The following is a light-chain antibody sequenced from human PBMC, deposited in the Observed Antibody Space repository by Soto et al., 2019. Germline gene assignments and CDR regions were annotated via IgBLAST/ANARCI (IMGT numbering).Light chain of an antibody. Sequence: EIVMTQSPATLSLSPGERATLSCRASQSVSNYLAWYQHKPGQAPRLLIYGASRRATGIPDRFSGSGSGTDFTLTINRLEPEDFALYHCQQYGSASITFGQGTRLEIK. CDR3: QQYGSASIT. J-gene: IGKJ5*01. V-gene: IGKV3-20*01. CDR2: GAS. CDR1: QSVSNY.